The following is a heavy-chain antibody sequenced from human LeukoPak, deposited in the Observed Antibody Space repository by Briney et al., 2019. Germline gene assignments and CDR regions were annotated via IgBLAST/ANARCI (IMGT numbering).Heavy chain of an antibody. CDR2: INHGGST. J-gene: IGHJ4*02. D-gene: IGHD1-1*01. V-gene: IGHV4-34*01. CDR3: AREDLGAGTTVDY. CDR1: GGSFSGYY. Sequence: SETLSLTCAVYGGSFSGYYWTWIRQPPGKGLEWIGEINHGGSTTYNPSLKSRVTISVDTSKNQFSLKLTSVTAADTAVYYCAREDLGAGTTVDYWGQGTLVTVSS.